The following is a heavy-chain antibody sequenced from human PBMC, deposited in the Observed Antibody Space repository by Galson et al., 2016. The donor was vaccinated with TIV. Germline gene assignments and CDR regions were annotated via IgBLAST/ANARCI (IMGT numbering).Heavy chain of an antibody. CDR3: ARVSGVVRGYGLDV. Sequence: SLRLSCAGSGFTVSGTSMSWVRQAPGEGLEWVSLIYSAGNTFYADSVKGRFTLSRDNSKNTVYLQISSLRVEDTAVYYCARVSGVVRGYGLDVWGQGTMVTVAS. V-gene: IGHV3-53*01. CDR1: GFTVSGTS. CDR2: IYSAGNT. D-gene: IGHD3-10*01. J-gene: IGHJ6*02.